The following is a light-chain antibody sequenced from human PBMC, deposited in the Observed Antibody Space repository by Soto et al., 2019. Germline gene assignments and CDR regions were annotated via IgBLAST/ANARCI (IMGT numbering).Light chain of an antibody. V-gene: IGKV1-6*01. Sequence: AIQMTQSPSSRPAPLEDKVTITCRASQGIRNDLGWYQQKPGKAPRLLIYAASSLQSGVPSRFSGSGSGTDFTLTISSLQPEDFATYYCLQDYNYPWTFGQGTKVDIK. CDR1: QGIRND. CDR2: AAS. CDR3: LQDYNYPWT. J-gene: IGKJ1*01.